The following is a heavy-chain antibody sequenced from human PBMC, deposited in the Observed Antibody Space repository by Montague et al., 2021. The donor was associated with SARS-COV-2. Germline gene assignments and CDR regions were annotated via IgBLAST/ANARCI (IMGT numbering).Heavy chain of an antibody. J-gene: IGHJ6*02. CDR3: AREVMGSVNYYQAIKYGLDV. D-gene: IGHD3-10*01. Sequence: SETLSLTCTVSGGSMSDHYWAWIRQPPGKGLEWLAYIYYSGGINSNASLKSRVTISVDTSKNQFSLKLSSVTAADTAVYYCAREVMGSVNYYQAIKYGLDVGGQGTTVTVSS. CDR1: GGSMSDHY. CDR2: IYYSGGI. V-gene: IGHV4-59*11.